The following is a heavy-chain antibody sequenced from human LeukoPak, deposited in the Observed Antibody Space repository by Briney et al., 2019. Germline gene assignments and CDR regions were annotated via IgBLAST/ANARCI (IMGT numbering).Heavy chain of an antibody. CDR2: IYPGDSDT. CDR1: GYSFTSYW. V-gene: IGHV5-51*01. D-gene: IGHD5-24*01. J-gene: IGHJ2*01. CDR3: ARQGARDGYNPYWYFDL. Sequence: GESLKISCKGSGYSFTSYWIGWVRQMPGKGLEWIGIIYPGDSDTRYSPSFQGQVTISADKSISTAYLQWSSLKASDTAMYYCARQGARDGYNPYWYFDLWGRGTLVTVSS.